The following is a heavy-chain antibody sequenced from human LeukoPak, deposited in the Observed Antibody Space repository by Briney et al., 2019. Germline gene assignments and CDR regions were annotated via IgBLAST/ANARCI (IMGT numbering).Heavy chain of an antibody. CDR1: GASISNDF. J-gene: IGHJ3*02. CDR3: ARLARQAAIAAFDI. V-gene: IGHV4-59*01. Sequence: SETLSLTCTVSGASISNDFWSWIRQPPGKGLEWIGYIHYSGSTNYNPSLKSRVTISVDTSKNQFSLKLSSVTAADTAVYYCARLARQAAIAAFDIWGQGTMVTVSS. D-gene: IGHD2-2*02. CDR2: IHYSGST.